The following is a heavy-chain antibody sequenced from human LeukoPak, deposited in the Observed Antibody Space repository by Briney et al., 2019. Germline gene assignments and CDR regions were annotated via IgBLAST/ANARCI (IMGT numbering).Heavy chain of an antibody. CDR1: GFTFSSYW. V-gene: IGHV3-21*01. D-gene: IGHD3-3*01. CDR3: AREELRFLASYGMDV. J-gene: IGHJ6*02. CDR2: ISSSSSYI. Sequence: GGSLRLSCAASGFTFSSYWMHWVRQAPGKGLEWVSSISSSSSYIYYADSVKGRFTISRDNAKNSLYLQMNSLRAEDTAVYYCAREELRFLASYGMDVWGQGTTVTVSS.